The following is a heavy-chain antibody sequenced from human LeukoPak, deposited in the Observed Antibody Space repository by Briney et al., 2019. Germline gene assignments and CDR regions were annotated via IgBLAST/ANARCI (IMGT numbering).Heavy chain of an antibody. D-gene: IGHD3-10*01. Sequence: PGGSLRLSCAASGFTFSSFGMNWVRQAPGKGPEWLSYISGSGSTKYYADSVKGRFTISRDNAKNSLFLQLNSLRAEDTALYYCARVRPYSETNYDPYYYYVDVWGKGTTVTVSS. CDR3: ARVRPYSETNYDPYYYYVDV. V-gene: IGHV3-48*03. J-gene: IGHJ6*03. CDR2: ISGSGSTK. CDR1: GFTFSSFG.